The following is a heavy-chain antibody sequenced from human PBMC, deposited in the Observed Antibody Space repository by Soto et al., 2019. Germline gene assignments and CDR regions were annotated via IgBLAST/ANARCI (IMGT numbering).Heavy chain of an antibody. J-gene: IGHJ3*02. V-gene: IGHV1-69*01. Sequence: QVQLEQSGAELKKAGSSVKVSCKAFGGSFNSHAISWVRQAPGQGLEWMGGIIPMFGTPTYAQRFQAGVTISADESTSTVYLDLSSLRSEDTAMYYCARSRNVAEFNDYGGNYHGFDIWGQGTMVTVSS. CDR1: GGSFNSHA. CDR3: ARSRNVAEFNDYGGNYHGFDI. D-gene: IGHD4-17*01. CDR2: IIPMFGTP.